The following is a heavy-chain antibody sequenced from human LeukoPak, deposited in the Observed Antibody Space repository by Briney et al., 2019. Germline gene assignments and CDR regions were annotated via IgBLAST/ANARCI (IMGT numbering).Heavy chain of an antibody. J-gene: IGHJ4*02. Sequence: PSETLSLTCAVYGGSFSGYYWSWIRQPTGKGLEWIGEINHSGSTNYNPSLKSRVTISVDTSKNQFSLKLSSVTAADTAVYYCARTKRSGWLDYWGQGTLVTVSS. CDR1: GGSFSGYY. D-gene: IGHD3-22*01. V-gene: IGHV4-34*01. CDR3: ARTKRSGWLDY. CDR2: INHSGST.